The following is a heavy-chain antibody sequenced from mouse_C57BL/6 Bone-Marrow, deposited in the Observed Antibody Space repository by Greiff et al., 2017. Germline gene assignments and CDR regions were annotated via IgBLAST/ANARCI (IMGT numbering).Heavy chain of an antibody. D-gene: IGHD1-1*01. CDR3: GNGGTTEAAGLDY. CDR2: IYPVSGET. CDR1: GYTFTDHI. V-gene: IGHV1-11*01. J-gene: IGHJ2*01. Sequence: QVQLQQSGAELASPGASVTLSCKASGYTFTDHIMNWVKKRPGQGLEWIGRIYPVSGETNYNQKFMGKDTFSVDRSSSTVYMVLNSLTSEDPAVYDCGNGGTTEAAGLDYWGQGTTLTVSS.